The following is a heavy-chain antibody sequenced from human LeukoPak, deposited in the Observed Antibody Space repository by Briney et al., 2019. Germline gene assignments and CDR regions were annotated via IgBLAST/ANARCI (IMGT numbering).Heavy chain of an antibody. V-gene: IGHV3-23*01. CDR2: ISGSGGST. J-gene: IGHJ4*02. Sequence: GGSLRLSCAASGFTFSNSGMNWVRQAPGKGLELVSTISGSGGSTYYADSVKGRFTTSRDNSKNTLYLQMNSLRAEDTAVYSCAKGAYYADWGQGTLVTVSS. CDR3: AKGAYYAD. CDR1: GFTFSNSG. D-gene: IGHD3-3*01.